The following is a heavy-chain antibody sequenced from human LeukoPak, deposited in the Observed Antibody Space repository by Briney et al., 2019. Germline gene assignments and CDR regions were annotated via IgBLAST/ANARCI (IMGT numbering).Heavy chain of an antibody. V-gene: IGHV1-2*02. J-gene: IGHJ5*02. CDR1: GYTLTDHY. CDR2: INPKSGAT. D-gene: IGHD3-9*01. Sequence: ASVKVSCKASGYTLTDHYMHWVRQAPGEGFGWMGWINPKSGATNCAQKFQDRVAMTRDTSINTAYMELRRLRSDDTAIYYCLTDGACGQGTLVTVSS. CDR3: LTDGA.